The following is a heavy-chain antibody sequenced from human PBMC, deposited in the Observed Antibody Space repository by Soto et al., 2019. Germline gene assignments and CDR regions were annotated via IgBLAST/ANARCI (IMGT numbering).Heavy chain of an antibody. CDR1: GFTFSSYG. J-gene: IGHJ5*02. D-gene: IGHD3-22*01. Sequence: PGVSLRRSRAAYGFTFSSYGRHWVCQAPGKGLEWVAVISYDGSNKYYADSVKGRFTISRDNSKNTLYLQMNSLRAEDTAVYYCAKETNYYDSSPGPWGQGTLVTVSS. V-gene: IGHV3-30*18. CDR3: AKETNYYDSSPGP. CDR2: ISYDGSNK.